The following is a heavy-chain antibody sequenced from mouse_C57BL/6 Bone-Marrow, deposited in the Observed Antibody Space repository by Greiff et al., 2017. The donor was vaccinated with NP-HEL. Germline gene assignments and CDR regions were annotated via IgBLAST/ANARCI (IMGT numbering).Heavy chain of an antibody. Sequence: QVQLKQPGAELVMPGASVKLSCKASGYTFTSYWMHWVKQRPGQGLEWIGEIDPSDSYTNYNQKFKGKSTLTVDKSSSTAYMQLSSLTSEDSAVYYCARGILLRMDYWGQGTSVTVSS. CDR3: ARGILLRMDY. CDR2: IDPSDSYT. CDR1: GYTFTSYW. V-gene: IGHV1-69*01. J-gene: IGHJ4*01.